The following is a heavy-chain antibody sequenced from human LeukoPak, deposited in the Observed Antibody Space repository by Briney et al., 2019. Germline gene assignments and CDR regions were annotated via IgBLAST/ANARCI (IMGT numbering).Heavy chain of an antibody. CDR3: ARDRRPYYDILTGFDY. D-gene: IGHD3-9*01. V-gene: IGHV1-18*01. CDR2: ISAYNGNT. CDR1: GYTFTSYG. J-gene: IGHJ4*02. Sequence: ASVKVSCKASGYTFTSYGISWVRQAPGQGLEWMGWISAYNGNTNYAQKLQGRVTMTTDTPTSTAYMELRSLRSDDTAVYYCARDRRPYYDILTGFDYWGQGTLVTVSS.